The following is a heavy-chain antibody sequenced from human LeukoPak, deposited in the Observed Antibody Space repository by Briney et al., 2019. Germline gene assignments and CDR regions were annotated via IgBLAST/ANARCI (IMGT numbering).Heavy chain of an antibody. Sequence: ASVKVSCKASGYTFTGYYMHWVRQAPGQGLEWMGIINPSGGSTSYAQKFQGRVTMTRDMSTSTVYMELSSLRSEDTAVYYCAGGFGELLPDYWGQGTLVTVSS. D-gene: IGHD3-10*01. CDR3: AGGFGELLPDY. J-gene: IGHJ4*02. CDR2: INPSGGST. CDR1: GYTFTGYY. V-gene: IGHV1-46*01.